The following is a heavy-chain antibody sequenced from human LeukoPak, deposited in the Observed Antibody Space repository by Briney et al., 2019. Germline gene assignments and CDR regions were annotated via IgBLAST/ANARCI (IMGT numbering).Heavy chain of an antibody. CDR2: ISSSGSTI. CDR1: GFTFSSYS. CDR3: AGEIGYYYDSSGYYLDAFDI. J-gene: IGHJ3*02. D-gene: IGHD3-22*01. V-gene: IGHV3-48*04. Sequence: GGSLRLSCAASGFTFSSYSMNWVRQAPGKGLEWVSYISSSGSTIYYADSVKGRFTISRDNAKNSLYLQMNSLRAEDTAVYYCAGEIGYYYDSSGYYLDAFDIWGQGTMVTVSS.